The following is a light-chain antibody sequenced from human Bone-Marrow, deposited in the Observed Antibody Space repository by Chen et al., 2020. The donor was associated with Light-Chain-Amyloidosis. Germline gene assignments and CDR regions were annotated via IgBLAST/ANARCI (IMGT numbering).Light chain of an antibody. V-gene: IGLV3-25*03. J-gene: IGLJ2*01. Sequence: SYELTQPPPVLVSPGHPRWNSCSGDDLPTKYAYWYQQKPGQAPVLVIHRDTERPSGISGRFSGSSSGTTATLTISGVQAEDEDDYHCQSADSSGTYEVLFGGGTKLTVL. CDR2: RDT. CDR3: QSADSSGTYEVL. CDR1: DLPTKY.